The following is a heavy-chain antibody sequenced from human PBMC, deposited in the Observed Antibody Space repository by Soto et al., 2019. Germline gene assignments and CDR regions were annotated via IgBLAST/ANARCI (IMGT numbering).Heavy chain of an antibody. CDR2: INNSGRDI. D-gene: IGHD2-15*01. CDR1: GFTFSDYY. V-gene: IGHV3-11*01. CDR3: ARIPPHSCSGGSCSHY. J-gene: IGHJ4*02. Sequence: KPGGSLRLSCVASGFTFSDYYMSWIRQTPGKGLDWAAYINNSGRDIFYAGSVKGRFTISRDNTKNSLYMQMKNLRAEDTAVYYCARIPPHSCSGGSCSHYWGQGVAVTVSS.